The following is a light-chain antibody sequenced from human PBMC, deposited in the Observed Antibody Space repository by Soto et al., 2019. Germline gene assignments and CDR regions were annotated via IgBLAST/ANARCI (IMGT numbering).Light chain of an antibody. V-gene: IGKV2-28*01. CDR2: LGS. CDR3: MQAVQTPWT. CDR1: QSLLHSNGYNY. J-gene: IGKJ1*01. Sequence: DIVMTQSPLSLPVTPGEPASISCRPSQSLLHSNGYNYLDWYLQKPGQSPQLLIYLGSNRASGVPDRFSGSGSGTDFTLKISRVEDEDVGVYYCMQAVQTPWTFGQGTKVDIK.